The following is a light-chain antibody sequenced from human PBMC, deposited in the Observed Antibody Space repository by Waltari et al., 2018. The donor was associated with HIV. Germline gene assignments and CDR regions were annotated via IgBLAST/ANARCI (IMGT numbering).Light chain of an antibody. CDR1: SSDVGGYNY. CDR2: EVS. V-gene: IGLV2-8*01. Sequence: QSALTQPPSASGSPGQSVTISCTGTSSDVGGYNYVSWYQQHPGKAPKLMIYEVSKRPAGVPDRLSGAKSGNTASLTVSGCQAEDEADYYCSSYAGSNNSVFGGGTKLTVL. J-gene: IGLJ2*01. CDR3: SSYAGSNNSV.